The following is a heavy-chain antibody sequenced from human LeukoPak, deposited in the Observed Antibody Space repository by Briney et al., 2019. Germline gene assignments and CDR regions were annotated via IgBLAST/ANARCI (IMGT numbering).Heavy chain of an antibody. Sequence: SVKVSCKASGGTFSSYAISWVRQAPGQGLEWMGRIISIFGIANYAQKFQGRVTITADKSTSTAYMELSSLRSEDTAVYYCAREQWPNYYGMDVWGQGTTVTVSS. CDR1: GGTFSSYA. J-gene: IGHJ6*02. CDR2: IISIFGIA. V-gene: IGHV1-69*04. D-gene: IGHD6-19*01. CDR3: AREQWPNYYGMDV.